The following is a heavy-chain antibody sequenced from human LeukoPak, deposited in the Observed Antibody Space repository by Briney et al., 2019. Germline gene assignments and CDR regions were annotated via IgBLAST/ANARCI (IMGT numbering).Heavy chain of an antibody. V-gene: IGHV4-34*01. CDR1: GGSFSGYY. CDR2: INHSGST. D-gene: IGHD3-10*01. J-gene: IGHJ6*03. CDR3: ARDRYYYGSGSYPYMDV. Sequence: SETLSLTCAVYGGSFSGYYWSWIRQPPGKGLEWIGEINHSGSTNYNPSLKSRVTISVDTSKNQFSLKLSSVTAVDTAVYYCARDRYYYGSGSYPYMDVWGKGTTVTISS.